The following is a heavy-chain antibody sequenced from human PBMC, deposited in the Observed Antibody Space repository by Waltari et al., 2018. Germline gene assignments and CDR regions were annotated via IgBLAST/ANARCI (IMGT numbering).Heavy chain of an antibody. Sequence: QVQLQQWGAGLLKSSETLSITCAVSGGSFSVYYWSWIRQPPGKGLEWIGEINHSGSTNYNPSLTSRVTISVDTSKKQFSLKLSSVTAADSAVYFCARKVTETYYYYYYMDVWGKGTTVTIPS. D-gene: IGHD1-20*01. V-gene: IGHV4-34*01. CDR1: GGSFSVYY. J-gene: IGHJ6*03. CDR3: ARKVTETYYYYYYMDV. CDR2: INHSGST.